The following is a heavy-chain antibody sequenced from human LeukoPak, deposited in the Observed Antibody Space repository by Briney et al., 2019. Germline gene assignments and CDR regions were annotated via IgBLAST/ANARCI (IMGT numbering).Heavy chain of an antibody. V-gene: IGHV3-23*01. CDR2: ISGSGGST. Sequence: PGGSLRLSCAASRFTFSSYAMSWARQAPGKGLEWVSAISGSGGSTYYADSVKGRFTISRDNSKNTLYLQMNSLRAEDTAVYYCAKWGFGELFYYYYGMDVWGQGTTVTVSS. CDR3: AKWGFGELFYYYYGMDV. CDR1: RFTFSSYA. D-gene: IGHD3-10*01. J-gene: IGHJ6*02.